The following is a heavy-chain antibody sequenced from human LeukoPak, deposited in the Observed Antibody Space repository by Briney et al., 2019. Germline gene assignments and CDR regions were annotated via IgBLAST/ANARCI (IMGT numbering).Heavy chain of an antibody. V-gene: IGHV1-8*01. J-gene: IGHJ2*01. CDR2: MNPNSGNT. CDR3: ARGRRRCSGGSCYPNWYFDL. Sequence: ASVEVSCKASGYTFTSYDINWVRQATGQGLEWMGWMNPNSGNTGYAQKFQGRVTMTRNTSISTAYMELSSLRSEDTAVYYCARGRRRCSGGSCYPNWYFDLWGRGTLVTVSS. D-gene: IGHD2-15*01. CDR1: GYTFTSYD.